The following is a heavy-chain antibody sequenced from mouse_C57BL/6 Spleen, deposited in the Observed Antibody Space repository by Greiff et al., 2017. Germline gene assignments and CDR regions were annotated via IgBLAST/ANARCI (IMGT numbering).Heavy chain of an antibody. Sequence: QVQLQQSGPELVKPGASVKISCKASGYAFSSSWMNWVKQRPGKGLEWIRRIYPGDGDTNYNGKFKGKATLTADKSSSTAYMQLSSLTSEDSAVYFCARESGTDLFAYWGQGTLVTVSA. V-gene: IGHV1-82*01. CDR3: ARESGTDLFAY. CDR1: GYAFSSSW. CDR2: IYPGDGDT. J-gene: IGHJ3*01. D-gene: IGHD3-1*01.